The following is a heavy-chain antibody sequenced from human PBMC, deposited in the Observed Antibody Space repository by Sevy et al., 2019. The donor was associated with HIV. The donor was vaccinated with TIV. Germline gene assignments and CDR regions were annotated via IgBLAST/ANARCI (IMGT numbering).Heavy chain of an antibody. CDR3: ARDWGSDYFDY. CDR2: IYSGGST. J-gene: IGHJ4*02. Sequence: GGSLRLSCAASGFTVSSNYMSWVRQAPGKGLEWVSVIYSGGSTYYADSVKGRFTISRDNSKNTLYLQMNSLRAEDTAVYDCARDWGSDYFDYWGQGTLVTVSS. V-gene: IGHV3-53*01. CDR1: GFTVSSNY. D-gene: IGHD3-16*01.